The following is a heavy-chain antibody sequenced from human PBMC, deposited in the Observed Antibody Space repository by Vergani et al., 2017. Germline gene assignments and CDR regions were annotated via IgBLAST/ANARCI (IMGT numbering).Heavy chain of an antibody. V-gene: IGHV3-23*01. Sequence: EVHLLESGGGLIQPGGSLRISCAASGFTFDNYAMTWVRQAPGKGLQWVSGISGSGSSKFYEDSLKGRVTISRDNSKNTLYLQMNSLRAEDTAVYYCAKDSGTMVRGFFDYWGQGTLVTVSS. CDR3: AKDSGTMVRGFFDY. J-gene: IGHJ4*02. CDR2: ISGSGSSK. CDR1: GFTFDNYA. D-gene: IGHD3-10*01.